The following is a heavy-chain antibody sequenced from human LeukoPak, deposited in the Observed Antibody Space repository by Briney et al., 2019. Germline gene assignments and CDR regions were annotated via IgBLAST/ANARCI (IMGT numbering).Heavy chain of an antibody. CDR2: ISSSGKTN. J-gene: IGHJ4*02. V-gene: IGHV3-48*03. D-gene: IGHD1-1*01. CDR3: TRGGSVTTGPIDH. Sequence: PGGSLRLSCAASGFIFVTYEMTWVRQAPGGGLEWVAYISSSGKTNYYADSVRGRFTVARDNARSSLYLDMNSLRVEDTAFYFCTRGGSVTTGPIDHWGQGTLVTVSS. CDR1: GFIFVTYE.